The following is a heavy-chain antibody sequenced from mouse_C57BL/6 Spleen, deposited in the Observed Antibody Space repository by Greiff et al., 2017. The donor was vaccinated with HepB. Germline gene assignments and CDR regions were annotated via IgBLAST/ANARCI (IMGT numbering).Heavy chain of an antibody. CDR3: ARSEAYSYYFDY. J-gene: IGHJ2*01. D-gene: IGHD2-10*01. CDR2: IYPGDGDT. Sequence: VQLQQSGAELVKPGASVKISCKASGYAFSSYWMNWVKQRPGKGLEWIGQIYPGDGDTNYNGKFKGKATLTADKSSSTAYMQLSSLTSEDSAVYFCARSEAYSYYFDYWGQGTTLTVSS. CDR1: GYAFSSYW. V-gene: IGHV1-80*01.